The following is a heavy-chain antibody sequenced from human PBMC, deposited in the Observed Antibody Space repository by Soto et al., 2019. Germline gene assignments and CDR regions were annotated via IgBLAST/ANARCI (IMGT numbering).Heavy chain of an antibody. Sequence: GASVKVSCKASGYTFTGYYMHWVRQAPGQGLEWMGWINPNSGGTNYAQKFQGWVTMTRDTSISTAYMELSRLRSDDTAVYYWARGGDYYFWSGYWAHYYDGMDVWGRGATVAVS. D-gene: IGHD3-3*01. J-gene: IGHJ6*02. CDR3: ARGGDYYFWSGYWAHYYDGMDV. V-gene: IGHV1-2*04. CDR2: INPNSGGT. CDR1: GYTFTGYY.